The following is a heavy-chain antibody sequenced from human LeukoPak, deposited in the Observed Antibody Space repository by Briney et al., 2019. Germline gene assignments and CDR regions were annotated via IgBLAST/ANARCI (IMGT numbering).Heavy chain of an antibody. Sequence: SETLSLTCAVYGGSFSGYYWSWVRQPPGKGLEWIGEINHSGSTNYNPSLKSRVTISVDTPKNQFSLKLSSVTAADTAVYYCARGASRYCSSTSCPFDYWGQGTLVTVSS. CDR1: GGSFSGYY. CDR3: ARGASRYCSSTSCPFDY. CDR2: INHSGST. J-gene: IGHJ4*02. D-gene: IGHD2-2*01. V-gene: IGHV4-34*01.